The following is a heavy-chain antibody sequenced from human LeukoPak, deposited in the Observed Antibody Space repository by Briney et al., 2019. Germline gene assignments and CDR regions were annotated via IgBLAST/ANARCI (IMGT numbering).Heavy chain of an antibody. Sequence: ASVKVSCKASGYTFTSYYMHWVRQAPGQGLEWMGIMNPSGGSTSYAQKFQGRVTMTRDTSTSTVYMELSSLRSEDTAVYYCARAPYYYDSSGLRPVDYWGQGTLVTVSS. D-gene: IGHD3-22*01. J-gene: IGHJ4*02. CDR3: ARAPYYYDSSGLRPVDY. V-gene: IGHV1-46*01. CDR1: GYTFTSYY. CDR2: MNPSGGST.